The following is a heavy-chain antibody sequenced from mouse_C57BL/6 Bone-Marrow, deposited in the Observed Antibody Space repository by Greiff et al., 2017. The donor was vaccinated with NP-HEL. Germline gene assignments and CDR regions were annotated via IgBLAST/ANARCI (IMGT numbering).Heavy chain of an antibody. CDR3: TREQPYYSNYDYAMDY. CDR1: GYTFTDYE. V-gene: IGHV1-15*01. CDR2: IDPETGGT. J-gene: IGHJ4*01. D-gene: IGHD2-5*01. Sequence: QVHVKQSGAELVRPGASVTLSCKASGYTFTDYEMHWVKQTPVHGLDWIGAIDPETGGTAYNQKFKGKAILTADKSSSTAYMELRSLTSEDSAVYYCTREQPYYSNYDYAMDYWGQGTSVTVSS.